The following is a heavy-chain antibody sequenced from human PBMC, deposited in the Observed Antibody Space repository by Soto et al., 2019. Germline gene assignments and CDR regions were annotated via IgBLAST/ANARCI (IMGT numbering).Heavy chain of an antibody. CDR2: ISWDGGST. J-gene: IGHJ4*02. V-gene: IGHV3-43*01. Sequence: EVQLVESGGVVVQPGGSLRLSCAASGFTFDDCTMHWVRQTPGKGLEWVSLISWDGGSTYYADSVKGRFTISRDNSKNSLYLQMNSLRTEDTALYYCAKGEYGSPFDYWGQGTLVTVSS. D-gene: IGHD4-17*01. CDR1: GFTFDDCT. CDR3: AKGEYGSPFDY.